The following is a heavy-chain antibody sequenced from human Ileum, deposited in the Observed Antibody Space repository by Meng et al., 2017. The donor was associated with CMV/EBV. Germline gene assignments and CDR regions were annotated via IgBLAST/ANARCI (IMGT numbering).Heavy chain of an antibody. D-gene: IGHD2-2*02. CDR1: GGSISSGDYY. J-gene: IGHJ4*02. Sequence: LRLSCSVSGGSISSGDYYWSWIRQPPGKGLQWIGYITYSGNTYYNPSLKSRVTLSSDTSKNHFSLKLSSVTAADTAVYYCARYTPETSFDFWGQGTLVTVSS. CDR3: ARYTPETSFDF. V-gene: IGHV4-30-4*08. CDR2: ITYSGNT.